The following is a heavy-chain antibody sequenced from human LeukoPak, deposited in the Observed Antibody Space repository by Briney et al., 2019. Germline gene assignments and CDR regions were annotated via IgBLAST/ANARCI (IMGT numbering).Heavy chain of an antibody. V-gene: IGHV3-74*01. Sequence: PGGSLRLSCAASGFFTFNNYWMHWVRQAPGKGLVWVSRINTDGSTTNYADSVKGRFTISRDSAKNILYLQMNSLRVEDTAVYYCARAYNSGLDYWGQGTLVTVSS. D-gene: IGHD3-22*01. CDR1: GFFTFNNYW. CDR2: INTDGSTT. CDR3: ARAYNSGLDY. J-gene: IGHJ4*02.